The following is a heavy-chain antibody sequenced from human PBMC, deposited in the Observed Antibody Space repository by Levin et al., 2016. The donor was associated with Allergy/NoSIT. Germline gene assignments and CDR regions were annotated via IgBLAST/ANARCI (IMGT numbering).Heavy chain of an antibody. CDR2: ISSSSSYT. D-gene: IGHD2-2*01. CDR1: GFTFSDYY. Sequence: GGSLRLSCAASGFTFSDYYMSWIRQAPGKGLEWVSYISSSSSYTNYADSVKGRFTISRDNAKNSLYLQMNSLRAEDTAVYYCARDHCSSTSCYVGWNYYYGMDVWGQGTTVTVSS. J-gene: IGHJ6*02. V-gene: IGHV3-11*05. CDR3: ARDHCSSTSCYVGWNYYYGMDV.